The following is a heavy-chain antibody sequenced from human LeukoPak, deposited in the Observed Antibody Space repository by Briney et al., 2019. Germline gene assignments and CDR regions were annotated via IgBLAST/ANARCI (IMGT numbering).Heavy chain of an antibody. Sequence: SETLSLTCAVYGGSFSGYYWSWIRQPPGKGLEWIGEINHSGSTNCNPSLKSRVAISVDTSKNQFSLKLSSVTAADTAVYYCARGPPLEYCSSTSCQGWFDPWGQGTLVTVSS. CDR3: ARGPPLEYCSSTSCQGWFDP. CDR2: INHSGST. V-gene: IGHV4-34*01. CDR1: GGSFSGYY. D-gene: IGHD2-2*01. J-gene: IGHJ5*02.